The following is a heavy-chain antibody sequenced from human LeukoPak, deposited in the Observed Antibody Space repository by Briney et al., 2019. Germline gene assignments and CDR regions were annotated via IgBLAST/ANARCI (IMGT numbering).Heavy chain of an antibody. J-gene: IGHJ4*02. D-gene: IGHD2-2*02. Sequence: GGSLRLSCAASGFTFSSYAMSWVRQAPGKGLEWVSAISGSGGSTYYADSVKGRFTISRGNSKNTLYLQMNSLRAEDTAVYYCAKDRRSTSCYMDWGQGTLVTVSS. CDR1: GFTFSSYA. CDR3: AKDRRSTSCYMD. V-gene: IGHV3-23*01. CDR2: ISGSGGST.